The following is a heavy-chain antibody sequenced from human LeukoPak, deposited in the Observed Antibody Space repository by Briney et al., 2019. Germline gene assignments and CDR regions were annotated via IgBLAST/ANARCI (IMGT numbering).Heavy chain of an antibody. J-gene: IGHJ4*02. CDR2: MSGSGYYT. D-gene: IGHD3-22*01. Sequence: GGSLRLSCAASGFAFSNFAMSWVRQAPGKGLEWVSAMSGSGYYTYYVESVKGRFTISRDNSKNTLYLHMNSLRADDTAVYYCAKRQSSGYAFDYWGQGTLVTVSS. V-gene: IGHV3-23*01. CDR1: GFAFSNFA. CDR3: AKRQSSGYAFDY.